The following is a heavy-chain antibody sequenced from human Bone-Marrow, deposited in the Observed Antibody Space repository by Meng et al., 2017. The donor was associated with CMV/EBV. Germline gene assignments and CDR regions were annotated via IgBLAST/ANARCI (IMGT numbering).Heavy chain of an antibody. CDR2: IDTSSNYI. CDR3: AGGEGWFDH. Sequence: GGSLRLSCAASGFTFSVFSMNWVRQTPAKGLEWVSSIDTSSNYIYYADSVQGRFTISRDNAKNSLHLQINSLRVEDTAVYYCAGGEGWFDHWGQGTLVTVSS. J-gene: IGHJ5*02. D-gene: IGHD1-26*01. V-gene: IGHV3-21*01. CDR1: GFTFSVFS.